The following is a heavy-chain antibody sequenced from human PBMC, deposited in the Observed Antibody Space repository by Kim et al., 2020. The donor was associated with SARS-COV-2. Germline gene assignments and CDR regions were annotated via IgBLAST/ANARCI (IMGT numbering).Heavy chain of an antibody. CDR3: SAASHAWNRFVY. Sequence: SETLSLTCTVSDYSISTAYYCGCILQAPRKVLEWIVIIHQYGNTYYDTPLHNRVTISMDNSKNKFSLRLSSLAAADTAVFYCSAASHAWNRFVYWCGG. J-gene: IGHJ4*02. V-gene: IGHV4-38-2*02. CDR2: IHQYGNT. CDR1: DYSISTAYY. D-gene: IGHD2-15*01.